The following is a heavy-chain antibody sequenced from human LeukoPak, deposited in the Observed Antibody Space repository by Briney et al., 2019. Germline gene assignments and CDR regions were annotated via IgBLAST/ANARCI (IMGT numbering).Heavy chain of an antibody. V-gene: IGHV4-30-4*01. CDR1: GDSISSGDYD. CDR3: ARDGNAMVRGYAFEI. CDR2: IYSSGST. J-gene: IGHJ3*02. D-gene: IGHD3-10*01. Sequence: SETPSLTCSVSGDSISSGDYDWSWIRQPPGKGLEWIGYIYSSGSTYYNPSLKSRVTISVDTSKNQFSLKLSSVTAADTAVYYCARDGNAMVRGYAFEIWGQGTMVTVSS.